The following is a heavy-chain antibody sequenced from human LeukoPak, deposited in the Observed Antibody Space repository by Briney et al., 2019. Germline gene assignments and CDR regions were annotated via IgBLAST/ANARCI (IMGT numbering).Heavy chain of an antibody. CDR2: IYPGDSDS. V-gene: IGHV5-51*01. J-gene: IGHJ3*02. Sequence: GESLKISCKGSGYSFTSYWIGWVRQMPGKGLEWMGIIYPGDSDSRYNPSFQGQVTFSADKSITTAYLQWTSLKASDTAMYYCARRGSGTYHAFDIWGQGTLVTVAS. D-gene: IGHD3-10*01. CDR1: GYSFTSYW. CDR3: ARRGSGTYHAFDI.